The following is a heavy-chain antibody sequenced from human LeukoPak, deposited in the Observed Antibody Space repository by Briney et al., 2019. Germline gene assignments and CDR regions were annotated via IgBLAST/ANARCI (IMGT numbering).Heavy chain of an antibody. CDR1: GFNFRDYT. V-gene: IGHV3-43*01. J-gene: IGHJ5*01. Sequence: GGSLRLSCAASGFNFRDYTMHWVRQAPGKGLEWVSLFSGNGSTTYYADSVKGRFTISRDNSKNSLYLQMNSLRSEDTALYFCAKEGGTMFFDSWGQGTLVTVSS. CDR3: AKEGGTMFFDS. CDR2: FSGNGSTT. D-gene: IGHD3-3*01.